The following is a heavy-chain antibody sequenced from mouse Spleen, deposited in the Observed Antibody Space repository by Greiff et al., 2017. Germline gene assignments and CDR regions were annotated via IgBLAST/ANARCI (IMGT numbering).Heavy chain of an antibody. D-gene: IGHD2-2*01. Sequence: QVQLKQSGPELVKPGASVKISCKASGYTFTDYYINWVKQKPGQGLEWIGWIYPGSGNTKYNEKFKGKATLTVDTSSSTAYMQLSSLTSEDTAVYFCARWHGSYAMDYWGQGTSVTVSS. CDR1: GYTFTDYY. CDR2: IYPGSGNT. J-gene: IGHJ4*01. V-gene: IGHV1-84*02. CDR3: ARWHGSYAMDY.